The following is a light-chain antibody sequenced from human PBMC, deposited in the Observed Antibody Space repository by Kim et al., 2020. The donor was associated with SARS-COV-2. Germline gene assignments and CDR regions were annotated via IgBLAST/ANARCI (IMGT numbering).Light chain of an antibody. CDR2: NVD. J-gene: IGLJ1*01. V-gene: IGLV2-11*01. Sequence: QSALTQPRSVSGSPGQSVSISCTGTGSDVGSYKYVSWYQQHPGKAPKLMIYNVDKRPSGVPDRFSGSKSGNTASLTISGLQTEDEADYYCCSYAGSYTNVFGGGTKVT. CDR3: CSYAGSYTNV. CDR1: GSDVGSYKY.